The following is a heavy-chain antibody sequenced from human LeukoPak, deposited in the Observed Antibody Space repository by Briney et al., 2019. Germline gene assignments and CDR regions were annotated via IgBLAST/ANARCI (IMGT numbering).Heavy chain of an antibody. CDR2: IYYSGTT. CDR1: GDSISYYY. Sequence: PSETLSLTCTVSGDSISYYYWSWIRQSPGKGLEGIGYIYYSGTTNYNPSLKSRVTISVDTSKNQFSLQLRSVTAADTAVYYCAREDPQTTVPEGMDVWGQGTTVTVSS. CDR3: AREDPQTTVPEGMDV. V-gene: IGHV4-59*01. D-gene: IGHD4-17*01. J-gene: IGHJ6*02.